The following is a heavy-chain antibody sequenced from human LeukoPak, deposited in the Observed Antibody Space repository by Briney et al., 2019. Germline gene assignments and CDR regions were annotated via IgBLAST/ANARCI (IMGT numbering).Heavy chain of an antibody. Sequence: PGRSLRLSCAASGFTFSSSAMHWVRQAPGKGPEWVTGISFDGSHKYYADSVKGRFTISRDNSNKTLYLEMNSLRGEDTAVYYCVYPLWGRLHDYYGMDVWGQGTTVIVSS. CDR2: ISFDGSHK. J-gene: IGHJ6*02. V-gene: IGHV3-30*04. D-gene: IGHD4-11*01. CDR1: GFTFSSSA. CDR3: VYPLWGRLHDYYGMDV.